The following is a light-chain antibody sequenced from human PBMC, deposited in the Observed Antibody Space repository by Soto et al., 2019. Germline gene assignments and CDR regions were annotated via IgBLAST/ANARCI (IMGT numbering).Light chain of an antibody. V-gene: IGLV2-14*01. CDR2: DVS. J-gene: IGLJ1*01. Sequence: QSALTQPASVSGSPGQSITISFTGTSSDVGGYNYVSWFQQHPGKAPKLMIYDVSNRPSGVSNRFSGSKSGNTASLTISGLQAEDEADYYCSSYTRSSTLYVFGTGTKLTVL. CDR1: SSDVGGYNY. CDR3: SSYTRSSTLYV.